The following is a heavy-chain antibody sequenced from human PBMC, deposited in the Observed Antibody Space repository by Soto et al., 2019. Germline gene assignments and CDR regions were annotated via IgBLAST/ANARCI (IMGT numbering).Heavy chain of an antibody. Sequence: GGSLRLSCAASGFTFSSYGMHWVRQAPGKGLEWVAVISYDGSNKYYADSVKGRFTISRDNSKNTLYLQMNSLRAEDTAVYYCVKDPTVATTVVTAIDYWGQGTLVTVSS. CDR3: VKDPTVATTVVTAIDY. V-gene: IGHV3-30*18. CDR2: ISYDGSNK. D-gene: IGHD2-21*02. CDR1: GFTFSSYG. J-gene: IGHJ4*02.